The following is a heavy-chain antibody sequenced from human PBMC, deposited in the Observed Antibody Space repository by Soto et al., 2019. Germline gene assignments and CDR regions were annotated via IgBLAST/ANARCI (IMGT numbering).Heavy chain of an antibody. J-gene: IGHJ4*02. V-gene: IGHV4-34*01. CDR3: ARGNPAGYYDSSGRFDY. CDR1: GGSFSGYY. D-gene: IGHD3-22*01. Sequence: SETLSLTCAVYGGSFSGYYWSWIRQPPGKGLEWIGEINHSGSTNYNPSLKSRVTISVDTSKNKFSLKLSSVTAADTAVYYCARGNPAGYYDSSGRFDYWGQGTLVTVSS. CDR2: INHSGST.